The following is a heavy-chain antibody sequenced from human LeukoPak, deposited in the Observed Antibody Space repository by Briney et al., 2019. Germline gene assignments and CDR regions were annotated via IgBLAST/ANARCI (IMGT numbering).Heavy chain of an antibody. CDR2: IYCSGAT. CDR1: GGSISSSGFH. J-gene: IGHJ4*02. D-gene: IGHD5-18*01. Sequence: KASQTLSLTCTVSGGSISSSGFHWGWIRQPPGKGLEWMGSIYCSGATYYYSSLKSRVTISVDTSKDQFSLKLSSVTAADTAVYYCARQGDGGYSYGNFDSWGQGTLVTVSS. V-gene: IGHV4-39*01. CDR3: ARQGDGGYSYGNFDS.